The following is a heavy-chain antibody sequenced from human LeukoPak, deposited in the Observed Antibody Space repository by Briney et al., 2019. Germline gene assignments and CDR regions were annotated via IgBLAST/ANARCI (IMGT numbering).Heavy chain of an antibody. J-gene: IGHJ3*02. D-gene: IGHD2-2*01. CDR1: GFTFSSYG. V-gene: IGHV3-30*18. CDR3: AKSVVPAAVRGLGDAFDI. CDR2: ISYDGSNK. Sequence: GRSLGLSCAASGFTFSSYGMHWVRQAPGKGLEWVAVISYDGSNKYYADSVKGRFTISRDNSKNTLYLQMNSLRAEDTAVYYCAKSVVPAAVRGLGDAFDIWGQGTMVTVSS.